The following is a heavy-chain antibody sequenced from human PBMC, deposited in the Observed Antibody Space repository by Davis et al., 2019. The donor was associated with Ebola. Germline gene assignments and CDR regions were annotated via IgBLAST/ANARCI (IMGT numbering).Heavy chain of an antibody. Sequence: ASVKVSCKASGYTFNSHGISWVRQAPGQGLEWMGWISAYNGNTNYAQKLQGRVTMTTDTSTSTAYMELRSLRSDDTAVYYCARGITMVQGVTWFDYWGQGTLVTGSS. V-gene: IGHV1-18*01. CDR2: ISAYNGNT. CDR3: ARGITMVQGVTWFDY. D-gene: IGHD3-10*01. J-gene: IGHJ4*02. CDR1: GYTFNSHG.